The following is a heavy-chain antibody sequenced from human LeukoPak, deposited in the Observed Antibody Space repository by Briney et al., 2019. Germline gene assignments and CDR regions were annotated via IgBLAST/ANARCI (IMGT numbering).Heavy chain of an antibody. Sequence: ASVKVSCKASGYTFTDYYIHWVRQAPGHGLEWMGWVNPNSGGTNYAQKFQGRVTMTRDTSISTAYMELSRLRSDDTAVYYCARGAYYDILTGYSRSNWFDPWGQGTLVTVSS. CDR2: VNPNSGGT. J-gene: IGHJ5*02. CDR1: GYTFTDYY. D-gene: IGHD3-9*01. CDR3: ARGAYYDILTGYSRSNWFDP. V-gene: IGHV1-2*02.